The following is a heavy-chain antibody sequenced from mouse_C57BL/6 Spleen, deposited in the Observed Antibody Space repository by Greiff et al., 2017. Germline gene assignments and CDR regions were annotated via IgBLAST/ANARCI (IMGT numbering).Heavy chain of an antibody. CDR2: IDPSDSYT. Sequence: QVQLQQPGAELVRPGTSVKLSCKASGYTFTSYWMHWVKQRPGQGLEWIGVIDPSDSYTNYNQKFKGKATLTVDTSSSTAYMQLSSLTSEAAAVYYCARWSQEGYFDVGGTGTTVTVSS. CDR3: ARWSQEGYFDV. V-gene: IGHV1-59*01. CDR1: GYTFTSYW. J-gene: IGHJ1*03.